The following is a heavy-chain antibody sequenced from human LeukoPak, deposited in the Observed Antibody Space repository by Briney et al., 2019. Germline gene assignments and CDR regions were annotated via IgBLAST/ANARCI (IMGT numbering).Heavy chain of an antibody. CDR2: INHSGST. J-gene: IGHJ5*02. D-gene: IGHD1-26*01. Sequence: SETLSLTCTVSGGSISSYYWSWIRQPPGQGLEWIGEINHSGSTNYNPSLKSRVTISVDTPKNQFSLKLSSVTAADTAVYYCARDRGLGAHNWFDPWGQGTLVTVSS. CDR3: ARDRGLGAHNWFDP. V-gene: IGHV4-34*01. CDR1: GGSISSYY.